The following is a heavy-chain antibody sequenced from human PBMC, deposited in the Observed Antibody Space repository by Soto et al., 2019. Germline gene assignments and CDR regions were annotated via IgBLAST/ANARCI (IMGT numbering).Heavy chain of an antibody. CDR3: ARGTHDYIWGSYRYTTDY. D-gene: IGHD3-16*02. CDR2: ISSSSSYI. CDR1: GFTFSSYS. V-gene: IGHV3-21*01. Sequence: GGSLRLSCAASGFTFSSYSMNWVRQAPGKGLEWVSSISSSSSYIHYADSVKGRFTISRDNAKNSLHLQMNSLRAEDTAVYYCARGTHDYIWGSYRYTTDYWGQGTLVTVSS. J-gene: IGHJ4*02.